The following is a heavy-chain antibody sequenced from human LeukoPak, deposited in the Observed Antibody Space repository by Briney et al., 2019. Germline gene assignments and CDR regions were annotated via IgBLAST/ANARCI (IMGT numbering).Heavy chain of an antibody. D-gene: IGHD6-13*01. CDR2: IYSGGST. CDR3: ARSQQLAYYFDY. CDR1: GFTVSNNY. J-gene: IGHJ4*02. Sequence: GSLRLSCAASGFTVSNNYMSWVRQAPGKGLEWVSVIYSGGSTYYADSVKGRFTISTDNSKNTLYLQMNRLRAEDTAVYYCARSQQLAYYFDYWGQGTLVTVSS. V-gene: IGHV3-53*01.